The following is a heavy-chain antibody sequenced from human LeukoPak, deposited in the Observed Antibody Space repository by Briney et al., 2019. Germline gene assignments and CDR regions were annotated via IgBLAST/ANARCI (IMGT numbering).Heavy chain of an antibody. J-gene: IGHJ4*02. CDR2: IKSDSSTI. CDR1: GDSISSSNW. Sequence: PSGTLSLTCAVSGDSISSSNWWSWVRQPPGKGLEWISYIKSDSSTIYYADSVKGRFTISRDKAKNSLYLQMNSLRAEDTAVYYCVRDYNWCFDYWGQGTLVTVSS. D-gene: IGHD1-1*01. CDR3: VRDYNWCFDY. V-gene: IGHV3-48*01.